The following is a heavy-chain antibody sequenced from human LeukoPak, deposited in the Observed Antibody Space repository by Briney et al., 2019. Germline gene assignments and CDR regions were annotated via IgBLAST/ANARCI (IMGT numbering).Heavy chain of an antibody. CDR2: IIPIFGTA. V-gene: IGHV1-69*05. CDR3: ARDPRYSSGWYGEFDY. Sequence: SVKVSCKASGGTFSSYAISWARQAPGQGLEWMGRIIPIFGTANYAQKFQGRVTITTDESTSTAYMELSSLRSEDTAVYYCARDPRYSSGWYGEFDYWGQGTLVTVSS. D-gene: IGHD6-19*01. J-gene: IGHJ4*02. CDR1: GGTFSSYA.